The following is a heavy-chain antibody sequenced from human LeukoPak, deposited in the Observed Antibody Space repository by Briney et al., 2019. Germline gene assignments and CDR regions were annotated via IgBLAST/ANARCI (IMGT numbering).Heavy chain of an antibody. CDR1: GGSISNYY. Sequence: SETLSLTCTVSGGSISNYYWSWVRQPPGKGLEWIGYIYYSGSTYYNPSLKSRVTISVDTSKNQFSLKLSSVTAADTAVYYCASSDCSSTSCPSNWFDPWGQGTLVTVSS. D-gene: IGHD2-2*01. CDR3: ASSDCSSTSCPSNWFDP. V-gene: IGHV4-59*12. CDR2: IYYSGST. J-gene: IGHJ5*02.